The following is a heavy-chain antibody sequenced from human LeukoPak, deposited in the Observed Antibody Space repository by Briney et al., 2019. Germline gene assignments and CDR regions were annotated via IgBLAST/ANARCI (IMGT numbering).Heavy chain of an antibody. Sequence: GGSLRLSCAASGFTFSSYAMSWVRHAPGGGMEWVSAISGSGVSTYYADSVKGRFTISRDNSKNTLYLQMNSLRAEDTAVYYCAKALPYYYDSSGWYYFDYWGQGTLVTVSS. CDR1: GFTFSSYA. V-gene: IGHV3-23*01. CDR2: ISGSGVST. J-gene: IGHJ4*02. CDR3: AKALPYYYDSSGWYYFDY. D-gene: IGHD3-22*01.